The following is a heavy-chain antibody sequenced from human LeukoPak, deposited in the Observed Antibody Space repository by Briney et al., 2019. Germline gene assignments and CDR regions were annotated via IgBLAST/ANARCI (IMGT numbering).Heavy chain of an antibody. D-gene: IGHD3-22*01. V-gene: IGHV4-34*01. CDR1: GGSFSGYY. CDR3: ARGRDSSGSSYDAFDI. Sequence: SETLSLTCAVYGGSFSGYYWSWIRQPPGKGLEWIGEINHSGSTNYNPSLKSRVTISVDTSKNRFSLKLSSVTAADTAVYYCARGRDSSGSSYDAFDIWGQGTMVTVSS. CDR2: INHSGST. J-gene: IGHJ3*02.